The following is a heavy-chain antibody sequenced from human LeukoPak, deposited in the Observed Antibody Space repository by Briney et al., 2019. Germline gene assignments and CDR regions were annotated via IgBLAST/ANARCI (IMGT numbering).Heavy chain of an antibody. CDR1: GYTFTSYG. J-gene: IGHJ4*02. CDR3: ARAWGRYNWNDGGDYFDY. D-gene: IGHD1-1*01. Sequence: ASVKVSCKASGYTFTSYGISWVRQAPGQGLEWMGWISAYNGNTNYAQKLQGRVTMTTDTSTSTAYMELRSLRSDDTAVYYCARAWGRYNWNDGGDYFDYWGQGTLVTVSS. V-gene: IGHV1-18*01. CDR2: ISAYNGNT.